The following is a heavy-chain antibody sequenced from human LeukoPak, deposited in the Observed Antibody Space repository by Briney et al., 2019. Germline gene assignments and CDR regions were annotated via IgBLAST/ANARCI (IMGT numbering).Heavy chain of an antibody. CDR1: GGSISRYY. J-gene: IGHJ3*02. CDR3: ARPGVGGGRYGAFDI. V-gene: IGHV4-59*08. Sequence: PSETLSLTCTVSGGSISRYYWSWIRQPPGKGLEWIGYIYYSGSANYNPSLKNRVTMSVDTSNIQFSLRLMSVTAADTAVYYCARPGVGGGRYGAFDIWGQGTMVTVSS. CDR2: IYYSGSA. D-gene: IGHD5-18*01.